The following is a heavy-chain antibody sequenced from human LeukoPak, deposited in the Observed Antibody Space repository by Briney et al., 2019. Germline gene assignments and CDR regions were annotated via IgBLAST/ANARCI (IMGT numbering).Heavy chain of an antibody. CDR2: IYYSGST. CDR3: ARHHMVRSLDY. Sequence: PSETLSLTCTVSGGSISSYYWSWIRQPAGKGLEWIGYIYYSGSTNYNPSLKSRVTISVDTSKNQFSLKLSSVTAADTAVYHCARHHMVRSLDYWGQGTLVTVSS. D-gene: IGHD3-10*01. V-gene: IGHV4-59*08. J-gene: IGHJ4*02. CDR1: GGSISSYY.